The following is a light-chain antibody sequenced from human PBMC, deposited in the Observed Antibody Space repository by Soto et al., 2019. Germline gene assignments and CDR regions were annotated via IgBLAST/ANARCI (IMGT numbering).Light chain of an antibody. CDR3: QQSGT. J-gene: IGKJ1*01. Sequence: EIVMTQSPATLSVSPGERATLSCRASQSVSSNLAWYQQKPGQAPRLLIYGASTRATGIPARLSGSGSGTKFILTISSLQSEDFAVYYCQQSGTFGQGTKVDIK. CDR2: GAS. CDR1: QSVSSN. V-gene: IGKV3-15*01.